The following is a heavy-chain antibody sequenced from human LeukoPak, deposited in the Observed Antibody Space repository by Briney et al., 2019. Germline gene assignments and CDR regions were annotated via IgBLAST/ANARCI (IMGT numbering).Heavy chain of an antibody. CDR2: VYSSGVG. CDR1: GASITGYY. Sequence: SETLSLPCSVSGASITGYYWNWIRQPAGQGLEWLGRVYSSGVGNYNPSLTSRVTMSVDTSKNQFSLKLTSLTAADTAVYYCAREEFLHEIDSSGYFVYCGQGTLVTVSS. CDR3: AREEFLHEIDSSGYFVY. J-gene: IGHJ4*02. V-gene: IGHV4-4*07. D-gene: IGHD3-22*01.